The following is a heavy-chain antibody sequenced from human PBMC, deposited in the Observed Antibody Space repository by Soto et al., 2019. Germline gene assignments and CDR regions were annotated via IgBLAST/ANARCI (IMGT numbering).Heavy chain of an antibody. Sequence: QVQLQESGPGLVKPSQTLSLTCTVSGGSISSGGYYWSWIRQHPGKGLEGIGYIYYSGSTYYNQSLKSRVTISVDTSKNQFSLKLRSVTAADTAVYYCARDVAVRGSYLGSEHWGQGTLVTVSS. CDR2: IYYSGST. CDR3: ARDVAVRGSYLGSEH. D-gene: IGHD1-26*01. V-gene: IGHV4-31*03. CDR1: GGSISSGGYY. J-gene: IGHJ1*01.